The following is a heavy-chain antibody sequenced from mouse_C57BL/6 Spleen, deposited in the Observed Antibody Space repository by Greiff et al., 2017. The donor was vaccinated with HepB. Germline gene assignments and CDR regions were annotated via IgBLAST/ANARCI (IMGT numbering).Heavy chain of an antibody. V-gene: IGHV1-76*01. D-gene: IGHD1-1*01. CDR3: ARLATTVVADWYFDV. CDR2: IYPGSGNT. CDR1: GYTFTDYY. J-gene: IGHJ1*03. Sequence: QVQLKQSGAELVRPGASVKLSCKASGYTFTDYYINWVKQRPGQGLEWIARIYPGSGNTYYNEKFKGKATLTAEKSSSTAYMQLSSLTSEDSAVYFCARLATTVVADWYFDVWGTGTTVTVSS.